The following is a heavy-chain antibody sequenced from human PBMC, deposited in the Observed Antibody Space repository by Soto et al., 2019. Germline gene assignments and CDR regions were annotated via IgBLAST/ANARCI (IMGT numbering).Heavy chain of an antibody. Sequence: QVQLVQSGAEVKKPGASVKVSCKASGYTFTSYDINWVRQATGQGLEWMGWMNSNSGNTGYAQKFQGRVTMTSNTSISTAYMELSSLTSEYTAVSYCALDKVGAVAYWGQGTLVTVSS. CDR1: GYTFTSYD. J-gene: IGHJ4*02. V-gene: IGHV1-8*01. D-gene: IGHD1-26*01. CDR3: ALDKVGAVAY. CDR2: MNSNSGNT.